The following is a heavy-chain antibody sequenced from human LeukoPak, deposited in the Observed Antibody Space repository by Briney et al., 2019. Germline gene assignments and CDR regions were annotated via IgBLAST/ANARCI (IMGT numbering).Heavy chain of an antibody. CDR2: ISGSGGTT. D-gene: IGHD4-17*01. V-gene: IGHV3-23*01. CDR1: GFMFSSYA. J-gene: IGHJ4*02. CDR3: TTTGDYGDYDDY. Sequence: PGGSLRLSCAASGFMFSSYAMSWVRQAPGKGLEWVSAISGSGGTTYYADSVKGRFTISRDNSKNTLYLQMNSLKTEDTAVYYCTTTGDYGDYDDYWGQGTLVTVSS.